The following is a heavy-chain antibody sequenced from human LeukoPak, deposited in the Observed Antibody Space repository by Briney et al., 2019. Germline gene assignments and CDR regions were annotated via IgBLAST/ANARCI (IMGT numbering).Heavy chain of an antibody. CDR2: IYYSGST. D-gene: IGHD3-16*01. Sequence: SETLSLTCTVSGGSISSYYWSRIRQPPGKGLEWIGYIYYSGSTNYNPSLKSRVTISVDTSKNQFSLKLSSVTAADTAVYYCARVGGPGVIYGGFDYWGQGTLVTVSS. CDR1: GGSISSYY. V-gene: IGHV4-59*01. CDR3: ARVGGPGVIYGGFDY. J-gene: IGHJ4*02.